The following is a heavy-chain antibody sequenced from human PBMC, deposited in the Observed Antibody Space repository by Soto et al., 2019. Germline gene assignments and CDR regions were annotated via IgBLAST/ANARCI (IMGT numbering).Heavy chain of an antibody. CDR2: IYYTGTT. V-gene: IGHV4-61*01. D-gene: IGHD3-16*01. Sequence: PPEKLSDTCTVSGDSARQTNCYWCWIRQPTGKGLEWIGYIYYTGTTNYNPSLKSRVTISLDTSKNQFSLQLNSVTTADTAVSSLVCMNTQASQDIDIRG. CDR1: GDSARQTNCY. CDR3: VCMNTQASQDIDI. J-gene: IGHJ3*02.